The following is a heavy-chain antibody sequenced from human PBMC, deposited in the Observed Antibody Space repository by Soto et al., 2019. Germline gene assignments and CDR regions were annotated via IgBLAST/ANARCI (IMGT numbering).Heavy chain of an antibody. CDR1: GGSISSSNW. J-gene: IGHJ3*02. V-gene: IGHV4-4*02. CDR2: IYHSGST. D-gene: IGHD4-4*01. CDR3: ASLSDIKFNYDAFDI. Sequence: QVQLQESGPGLVKPSGTLSLTCAVSGGSISSSNWWSWVRQPPGKGLEWIGEIYHSGSTNYNPSLQSRVTISVDKSKNQFSLKLSSVTAADTAVYYCASLSDIKFNYDAFDIWGQGTMVTVSS.